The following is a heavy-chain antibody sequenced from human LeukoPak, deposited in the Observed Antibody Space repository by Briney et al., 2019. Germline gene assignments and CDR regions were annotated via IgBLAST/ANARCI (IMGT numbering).Heavy chain of an antibody. V-gene: IGHV3-66*01. J-gene: IGHJ6*02. D-gene: IGHD6-13*01. CDR2: IYIGGST. CDR1: GFTFSSNY. Sequence: PGGSLRLSCAASGFTFSSNYMSWVRQAPGKGLEWVSVIYIGGSTYYADSVKGRFTISRDISKNTLYLQMNSLRAEDTAVYYCARDKSANYYYYAMDVWGQGTTVTVSS. CDR3: ARDKSANYYYYAMDV.